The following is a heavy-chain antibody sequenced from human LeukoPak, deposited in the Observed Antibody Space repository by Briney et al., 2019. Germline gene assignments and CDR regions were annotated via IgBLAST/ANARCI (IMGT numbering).Heavy chain of an antibody. CDR1: GFTFSNAW. D-gene: IGHD3-22*01. V-gene: IGHV3-15*01. J-gene: IGHJ4*02. Sequence: TGGSLRLSCAASGFTFSNAWMSWVRQAPGKGLEWVGRIKSKTDGGTTDYAAPVKGRFTISRDDLKNTLYLQMNSLKTEDTAVYYCTTDHPTYYYDSSGYYYYFDYWGQGTLVTVSS. CDR3: TTDHPTYYYDSSGYYYYFDY. CDR2: IKSKTDGGTT.